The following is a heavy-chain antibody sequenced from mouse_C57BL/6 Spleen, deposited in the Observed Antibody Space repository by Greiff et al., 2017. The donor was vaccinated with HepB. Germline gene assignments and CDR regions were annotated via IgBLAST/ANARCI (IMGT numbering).Heavy chain of an antibody. CDR2: IDPKSGGT. CDR3: ARLDFDY. J-gene: IGHJ2*01. CDR1: GYTFTSYW. Sequence: QVQLKEPGAELVKPGASVKLSCKASGYTFTSYWMHWVKQRPGRGLEWIGRIDPKSGGTKYNEKFKSKATLTVDKPSSTAYMQLSSLTSEDSAVYYCARLDFDYWGQGTTLTVSS. V-gene: IGHV1-72*01.